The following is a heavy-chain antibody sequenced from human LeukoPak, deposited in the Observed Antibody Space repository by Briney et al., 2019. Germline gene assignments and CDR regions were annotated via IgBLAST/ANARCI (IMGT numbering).Heavy chain of an antibody. J-gene: IGHJ4*02. Sequence: PGGSLRLSCAASGFTFSSYAMSWVRQAPGKGLEWVSAISGSGGSTYYADSVKGRFTISRGNSKNTLYLQMNSLRAEDTAVYYCAKHTTVTTGPLHYWGQGTLVTVSS. CDR2: ISGSGGST. CDR1: GFTFSSYA. D-gene: IGHD4-17*01. CDR3: AKHTTVTTGPLHY. V-gene: IGHV3-23*01.